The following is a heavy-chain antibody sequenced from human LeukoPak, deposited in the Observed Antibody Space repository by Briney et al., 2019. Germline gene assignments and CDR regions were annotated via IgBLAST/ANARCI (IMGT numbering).Heavy chain of an antibody. CDR3: TRVGYIDEGIDY. J-gene: IGHJ4*02. D-gene: IGHD5-24*01. Sequence: GGSLRLSCVASGFTFSSYWMTWVRQAPGKGLEWVANIKQDGSKKSYVDSVKGRFTISRDNAKNSLYLQMNSLRAEDTAIYYCTRVGYIDEGIDYWGQGTLVTVSS. CDR1: GFTFSSYW. V-gene: IGHV3-7*04. CDR2: IKQDGSKK.